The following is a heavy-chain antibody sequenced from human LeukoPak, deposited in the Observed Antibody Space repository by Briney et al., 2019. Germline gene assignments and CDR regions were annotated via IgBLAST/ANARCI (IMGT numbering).Heavy chain of an antibody. D-gene: IGHD3-10*01. Sequence: PSETLSLTCAVYGGSFSGYYWSWIRQPPGKLLEWIGEINRSGANYNPSLESRVTLSMDTSQNQYSLKLSSVTAADTAVYYCARFKIWRGGDLWGQGTLVTVSS. CDR3: ARFKIWRGGDL. CDR2: INRSGA. V-gene: IGHV4-34*01. J-gene: IGHJ5*02. CDR1: GGSFSGYY.